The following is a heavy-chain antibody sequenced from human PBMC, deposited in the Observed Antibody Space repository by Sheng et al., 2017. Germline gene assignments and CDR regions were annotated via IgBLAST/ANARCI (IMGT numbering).Heavy chain of an antibody. CDR3: ARAKKDPSYVWVSFDY. CDR1: GGSFSGYY. CDR2: INHSGST. Sequence: QVQLQQWGAGLLKPSETLSLTCAVYGGSFSGYYWSWIRQPPGKGLEWIGEINHSGSTNYNPSLKSRVTISVDTSKNQFSLKLSSVTAADTAVYYCARAKKDPSYVWVSFDYWGQGTLVTVSS. V-gene: IGHV4-34*01. D-gene: IGHD3-16*01. J-gene: IGHJ4*02.